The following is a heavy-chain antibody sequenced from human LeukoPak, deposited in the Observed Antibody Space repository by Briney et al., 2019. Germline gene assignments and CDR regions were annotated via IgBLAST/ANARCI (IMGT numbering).Heavy chain of an antibody. V-gene: IGHV3-23*01. J-gene: IGHJ4*02. CDR1: GFTFSNYA. Sequence: GGSLRLSCAASGFTFSNYAMSWVRQAPGKGLEWVSAISGNGGNIYYADSVKGRFTISRDNSKNTLYLQVNSLRAEDTAVYYCATSRDSSGYYLTPFDYWGQGTLVTVSS. CDR3: ATSRDSSGYYLTPFDY. D-gene: IGHD3-22*01. CDR2: ISGNGGNI.